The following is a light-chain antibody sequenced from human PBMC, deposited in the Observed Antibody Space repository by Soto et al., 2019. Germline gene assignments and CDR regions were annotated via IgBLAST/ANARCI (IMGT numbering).Light chain of an antibody. V-gene: IGLV2-23*01. J-gene: IGLJ3*02. CDR1: NSDVGRYNL. CDR2: EAN. CDR3: CSYAPGSTWV. Sequence: QSALTQPASVSGSPGQSITISCTGTNSDVGRYNLVSWYQHHPGKAPKLVIYEANKRPSGISERFYVSKSGNTASLTISGLQAEDEGHYYCCSYAPGSTWVFGGGTKLTVL.